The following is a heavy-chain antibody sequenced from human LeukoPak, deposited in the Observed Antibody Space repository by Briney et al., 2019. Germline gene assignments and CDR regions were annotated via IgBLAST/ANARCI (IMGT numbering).Heavy chain of an antibody. CDR3: ARALPRGGYFDY. CDR2: IYSGGST. V-gene: IGHV3-53*01. J-gene: IGHJ4*02. CDR1: GFTVSSNY. D-gene: IGHD6-25*01. Sequence: GGSLRLSCAASGFTVSSNYMSWVRQAPGKGLEWVSVIYSGGSTYYTDSVKGRFTISRDNSKNTLYLQMNSLRAEDTAVYYCARALPRGGYFDYWGQGTLVTVSS.